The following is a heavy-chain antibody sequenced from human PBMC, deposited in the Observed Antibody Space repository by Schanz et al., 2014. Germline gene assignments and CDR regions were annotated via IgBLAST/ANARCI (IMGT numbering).Heavy chain of an antibody. CDR1: GYTFTSDS. CDR2: INPSGGST. CDR3: GRGFSRSYIDF. D-gene: IGHD6-6*01. V-gene: IGHV1-46*03. J-gene: IGHJ4*02. Sequence: QVQLVQSGAEVKKPGASVKVSCKASGYTFTSDSMHWVRQAPGQGLEWMGMINPSGGSTTYAQKCQGRVTMTRDTSTSTVYLELSSLRSDDTAVYYCGRGFSRSYIDFWGQGTLIIVSS.